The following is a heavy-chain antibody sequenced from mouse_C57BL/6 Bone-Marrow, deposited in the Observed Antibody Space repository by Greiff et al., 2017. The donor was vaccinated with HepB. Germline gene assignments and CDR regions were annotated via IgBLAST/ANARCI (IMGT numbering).Heavy chain of an antibody. Sequence: EVQLVESGGGLVKPGGSLKLSCAASGFTFSSYAMSWVRQTPEKRLEWVANISDGGSYTYYPDNVKGRFTISRDKAQNNLYLQMSHLTSEDTAVCHCTRSYYSNDYAMEYWGQGASVTVSS. J-gene: IGHJ4*01. CDR3: TRSYYSNDYAMEY. V-gene: IGHV5-4*01. D-gene: IGHD2-5*01. CDR2: ISDGGSYT. CDR1: GFTFSSYA.